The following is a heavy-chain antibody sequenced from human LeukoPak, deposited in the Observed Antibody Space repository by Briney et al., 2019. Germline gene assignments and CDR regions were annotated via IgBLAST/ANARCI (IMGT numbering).Heavy chain of an antibody. CDR1: GFTFSSYA. Sequence: GGSLRLSCAASGFTFSSYAMSWVRQAPGKGLEWVSGISGSGGSTYYADSVKGRFTISRDNSKDTSYLQMNSLRAEDTAVYYCAIDRSGWPIDYWGQGTLVTVSS. CDR3: AIDRSGWPIDY. J-gene: IGHJ4*02. CDR2: ISGSGGST. V-gene: IGHV3-23*01. D-gene: IGHD6-19*01.